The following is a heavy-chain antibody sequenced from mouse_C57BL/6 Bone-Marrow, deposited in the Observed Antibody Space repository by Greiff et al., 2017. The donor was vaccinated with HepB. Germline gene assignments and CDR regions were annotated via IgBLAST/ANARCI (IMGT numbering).Heavy chain of an antibody. CDR1: GYTFTSYW. CDR2: IYPGSGST. V-gene: IGHV1-55*01. Sequence: QVQLKQPGAELVKPGASVKMSCKASGYTFTSYWITWVKQRPGQGLEWIGDIYPGSGSTNYNEKFKSKATLTVDTSSSTAYMQLSSLTSEDSAVYYCARLRYSNYNAMDYWGQGTSVTVSS. J-gene: IGHJ4*01. D-gene: IGHD2-5*01. CDR3: ARLRYSNYNAMDY.